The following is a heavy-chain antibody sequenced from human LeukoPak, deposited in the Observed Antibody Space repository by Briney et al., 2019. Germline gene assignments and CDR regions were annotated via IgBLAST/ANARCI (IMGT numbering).Heavy chain of an antibody. V-gene: IGHV3-23*01. Sequence: GGSLRLSCGASGFIFGNYAMSWVRQAPGKGLEWVTGINANGGRKYYADSVKGRFTISRDNAKNSLYLLMNSLRAEDTAVYYCARAWGSADYWGQGTLVTVSS. CDR1: GFIFGNYA. CDR3: ARAWGSADY. J-gene: IGHJ4*02. CDR2: INANGGRK. D-gene: IGHD7-27*01.